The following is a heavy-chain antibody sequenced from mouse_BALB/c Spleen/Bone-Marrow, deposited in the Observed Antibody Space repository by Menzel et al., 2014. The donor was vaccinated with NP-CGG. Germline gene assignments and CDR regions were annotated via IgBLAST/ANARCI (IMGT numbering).Heavy chain of an antibody. Sequence: VNVVDSAAELARPGASVKMSCKASGYTFTSYTMHWVKQRPGQGLEWIGYINPSSGYTEYNQKFKDKTTLTADKSSSTAYMQLSSLTSEDSAVYYCARGHGYYFDYWGQGTTLTVSS. J-gene: IGHJ2*01. CDR3: ARGHGYYFDY. V-gene: IGHV1-4*02. D-gene: IGHD2-2*01. CDR2: INPSSGYT. CDR1: GYTFTSYT.